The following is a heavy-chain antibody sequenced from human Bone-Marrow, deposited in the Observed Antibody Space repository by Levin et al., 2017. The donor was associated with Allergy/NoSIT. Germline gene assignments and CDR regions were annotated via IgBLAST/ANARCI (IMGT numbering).Heavy chain of an antibody. CDR3: ARNGAWSFEF. Sequence: PSETLSLTCASSGFTFSGYWMAWVRQAPGKGLEWVANINRDGGDGYYVDSVKGRFTISRDNARNSLDLQMNSLRVEDTAEYYCARNGAWSFEFWGQGTLVTVSS. CDR1: GFTFSGYW. CDR2: INRDGGDG. V-gene: IGHV3-7*02. D-gene: IGHD2-8*01. J-gene: IGHJ4*02.